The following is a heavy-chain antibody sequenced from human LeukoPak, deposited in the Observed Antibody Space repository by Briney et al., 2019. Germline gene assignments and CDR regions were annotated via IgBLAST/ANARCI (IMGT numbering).Heavy chain of an antibody. CDR2: ISAYNGNT. Sequence: ASVKVSCKASGYTFTSYGISWVRQAPGQGLEWMGWISAYNGNTNYAQKLQGRVTMTRNTSISTAYMELSSLRSEDTAVYYCARGVSAFYYYYYMDVWGKGTTVTISS. V-gene: IGHV1-18*01. CDR1: GYTFTSYG. J-gene: IGHJ6*03. D-gene: IGHD3-16*01. CDR3: ARGVSAFYYYYYMDV.